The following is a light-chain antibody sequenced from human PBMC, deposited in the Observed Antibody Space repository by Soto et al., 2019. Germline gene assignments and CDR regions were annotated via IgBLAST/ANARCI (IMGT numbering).Light chain of an antibody. J-gene: IGLJ1*01. Sequence: QSVLTQPASVSGSPGQSITLLCTGTSSDFGIYNSVSWYQQHSGKAPKLMIHDVTNRPSGVSSRFSGSRSGNTASLTISGLQAEDEADYYCSSFTSSSSYVFGPGTKLTVL. CDR1: SSDFGIYNS. V-gene: IGLV2-14*01. CDR3: SSFTSSSSYV. CDR2: DVT.